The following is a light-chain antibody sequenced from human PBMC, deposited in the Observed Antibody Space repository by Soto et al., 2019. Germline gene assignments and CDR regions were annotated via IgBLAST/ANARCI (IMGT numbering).Light chain of an antibody. V-gene: IGLV1-44*01. CDR2: NNN. CDR3: AAWDDSLNGYV. J-gene: IGLJ1*01. Sequence: QSVLTQPPSASGTPGQRVTISCSXGSXNIGTNAVNWYQQLPGTAPKLLIYNNNQRPSGVPDRFSGSKSGTSASLAISGLQSEDEADYYCAAWDDSLNGYVFGTGTKLTVL. CDR1: SXNIGTNA.